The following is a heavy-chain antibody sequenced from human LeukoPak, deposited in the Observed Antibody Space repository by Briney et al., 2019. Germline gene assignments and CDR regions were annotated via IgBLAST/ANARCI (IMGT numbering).Heavy chain of an antibody. D-gene: IGHD3-22*01. CDR1: GYSISSGYY. CDR2: IYHSGST. J-gene: IGHJ4*02. V-gene: IGHV4-38-2*01. CDR3: ARGDDSSGYYFVIDY. Sequence: PSETLSLTCAVSGYSISSGYYWGWIRQPPGKGLEWIGSIYHSGSTYYNPSLKSRVTISVDTSKNQFSLKLSSVTAADTAVYYCARGDDSSGYYFVIDYWGQGTPVTVSS.